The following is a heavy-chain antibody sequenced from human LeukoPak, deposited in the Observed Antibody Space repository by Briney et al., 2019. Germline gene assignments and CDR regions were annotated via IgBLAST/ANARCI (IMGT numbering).Heavy chain of an antibody. CDR2: IYYSGST. V-gene: IGHV4-31*03. CDR3: ARVRAARLFYYYYYMDV. CDR1: GGSISSGGYY. J-gene: IGHJ6*03. D-gene: IGHD6-6*01. Sequence: SETLSLTCTVSGGSISSGGYYWSWIRQHPGKGLEWIGYIYYSGSTYYNPSLKSRVTISVDTSKNQFSLKPSSVTAADTAVYYCARVRAARLFYYYYYMDVWGKGTTVTVSS.